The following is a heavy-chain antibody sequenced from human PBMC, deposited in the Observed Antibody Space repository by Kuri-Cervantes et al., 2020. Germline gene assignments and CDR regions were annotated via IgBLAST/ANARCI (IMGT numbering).Heavy chain of an antibody. CDR1: SGSLSSSNW. Sequence: SLRLSCAVSSGSLSSSNWWSWVRLPPGKGLEEIGEIYHSGSTNYNPSLKSRVTISVNKSKNQFSLKLSYVTAADTAVYYCARHRQYGDYASFDYWGQGTLVTVSS. CDR2: IYHSGST. D-gene: IGHD4-17*01. CDR3: ARHRQYGDYASFDY. J-gene: IGHJ4*02. V-gene: IGHV4-4*02.